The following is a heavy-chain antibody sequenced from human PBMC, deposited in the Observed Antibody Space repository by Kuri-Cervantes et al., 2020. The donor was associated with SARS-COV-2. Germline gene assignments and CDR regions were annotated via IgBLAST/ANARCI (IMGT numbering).Heavy chain of an antibody. Sequence: LSLTCAASGFTFSNYAVSWVRQAPGKGLEWVSLISGSGGSTYYADSVKGRFTISRDNSKNTLYLQMNSLRAEDTAVYYCAKDLGHYGSGSDAFGYWGQGNLVNVSS. D-gene: IGHD3-10*01. V-gene: IGHV3-23*01. CDR3: AKDLGHYGSGSDAFGY. J-gene: IGHJ4*02. CDR1: GFTFSNYA. CDR2: ISGSGGST.